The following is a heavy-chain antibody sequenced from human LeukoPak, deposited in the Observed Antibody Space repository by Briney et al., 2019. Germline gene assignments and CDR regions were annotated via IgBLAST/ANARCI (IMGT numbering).Heavy chain of an antibody. CDR2: INHSGNT. D-gene: IGHD3-10*01. CDR1: GGAFSGYY. V-gene: IGHV4-34*01. J-gene: IGHJ4*02. Sequence: SKTLSLTCAVYGGAFSGYYWSWIRQPPGKGLEWIGEINHSGNTNSHPSLKSGVSLSVETSKNQFSLKLSSGSAADTAVYYYARGALWFAELPLDSWGQGTLVTVSS. CDR3: ARGALWFAELPLDS.